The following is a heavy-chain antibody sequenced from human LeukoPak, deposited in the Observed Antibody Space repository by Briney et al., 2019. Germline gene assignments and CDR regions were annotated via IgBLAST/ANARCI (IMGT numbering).Heavy chain of an antibody. J-gene: IGHJ3*02. CDR2: VNPTSGGT. CDR3: ARGFYSSGRGAFDI. Sequence: ASVKVSCKASGYIFTGPYMHWVRQAPGQGLEWMGWVNPTSGGTKYAQRFQGRVTLTRDTSISTAYMDLSSLRSDDTAVYYCARGFYSSGRGAFDIWGQRTMVTVSS. D-gene: IGHD6-19*01. V-gene: IGHV1-2*02. CDR1: GYIFTGPY.